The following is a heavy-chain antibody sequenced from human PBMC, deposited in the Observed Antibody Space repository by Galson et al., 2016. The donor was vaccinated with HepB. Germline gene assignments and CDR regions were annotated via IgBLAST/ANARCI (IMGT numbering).Heavy chain of an antibody. CDR1: GFTFSTYW. CDR2: INSDGSST. D-gene: IGHD3-10*01. J-gene: IGHJ4*02. CDR3: ASSVRGSGSPPGGY. V-gene: IGHV3-74*01. Sequence: STRLPCAASGFTFSTYWMHWFRQAPGKGLVWVSRINSDGSSTGFADSVKGRFTISRDNAKNTLYLQMNSLRAEDTAVYYCASSVRGSGSPPGGYWGQGTLVTVSS.